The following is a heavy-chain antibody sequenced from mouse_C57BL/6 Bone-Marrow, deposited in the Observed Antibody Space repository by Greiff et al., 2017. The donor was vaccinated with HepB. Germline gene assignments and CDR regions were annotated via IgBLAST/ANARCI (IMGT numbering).Heavy chain of an antibody. J-gene: IGHJ4*01. Sequence: EVKLVESGGGLVKPGGSLKLPCAASGFTFSSYAMSWVRQTPEKRLEWVATISDGGSYTYYPDNVKGRFTISRDNAKNNLYLQMSHLKSEDTAMYYCARGGSYAMDYWGQGTSVTVSS. CDR1: GFTFSSYA. V-gene: IGHV5-4*03. CDR3: ARGGSYAMDY. CDR2: ISDGGSYT.